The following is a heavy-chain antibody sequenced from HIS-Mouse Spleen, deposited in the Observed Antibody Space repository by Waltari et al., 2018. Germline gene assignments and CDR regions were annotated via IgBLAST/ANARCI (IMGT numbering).Heavy chain of an antibody. V-gene: IGHV3-7*01. CDR1: GFPFSSYW. CDR2: IKQDGSEK. Sequence: EVQLVESGGGLVQPGGSLRLSCAASGFPFSSYWISWVLQAPGKGLEWVANIKQDGSEKYYVDSVKGRFTISRDNAKNSLYLQMNSLRAEDTAVYYCARDGGTGDFDYWGQGTLVTVSS. J-gene: IGHJ4*02. CDR3: ARDGGTGDFDY. D-gene: IGHD7-27*01.